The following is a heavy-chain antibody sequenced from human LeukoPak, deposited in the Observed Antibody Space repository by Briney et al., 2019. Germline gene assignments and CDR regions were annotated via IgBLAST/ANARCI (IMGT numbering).Heavy chain of an antibody. CDR2: INPNSGGT. Sequence: PRASVKVSCKASGYTFTGYYMYWVRQAPGQGLEWMGWINPNSGGTNYAQKFQGRVTMTRDTSISTAYMELSRLRSDDTAVYYCARATDSSSWYDYWGQGTLVTVSS. J-gene: IGHJ4*02. D-gene: IGHD6-13*01. CDR3: ARATDSSSWYDY. V-gene: IGHV1-2*02. CDR1: GYTFTGYY.